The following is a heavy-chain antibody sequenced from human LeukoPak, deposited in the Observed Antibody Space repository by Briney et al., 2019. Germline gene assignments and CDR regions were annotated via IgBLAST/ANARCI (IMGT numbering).Heavy chain of an antibody. CDR2: INWNGGSR. CDR1: GFTFDYND. V-gene: IGHV3-20*04. Sequence: GGSLRLSCAASGFTFDYNDMSWVRQAPGKGLVWVSGINWNGGSRGYADSVKGRLTIFRDNAKNSLYLQMKSMRAEDTALYYCAVLPAQFFGIWGQGTMVTVSS. D-gene: IGHD3-10*01. J-gene: IGHJ3*02. CDR3: AVLPAQFFGI.